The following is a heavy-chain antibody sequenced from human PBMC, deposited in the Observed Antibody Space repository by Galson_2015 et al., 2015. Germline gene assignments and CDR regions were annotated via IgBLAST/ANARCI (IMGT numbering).Heavy chain of an antibody. Sequence: ETLSLTCTVSGGSISSYYWSWIRQPPGKGLEWIGYIYYSGSTNYNPSLKSRVTISVDTSKNQFSLKLSSVTAADTAVYYCARGDYGAYLPYYYYYMDVWGKGTTVTVSS. J-gene: IGHJ6*03. D-gene: IGHD4-17*01. CDR3: ARGDYGAYLPYYYYYMDV. CDR1: GGSISSYY. V-gene: IGHV4-59*01. CDR2: IYYSGST.